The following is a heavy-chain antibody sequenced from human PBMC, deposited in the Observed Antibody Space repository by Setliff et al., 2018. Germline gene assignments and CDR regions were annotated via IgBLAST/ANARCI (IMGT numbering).Heavy chain of an antibody. CDR1: GNTFTGYY. CDR2: INPNSGDT. D-gene: IGHD4-17*01. V-gene: IGHV1-2*02. CDR3: AREVLSTVVAWDY. Sequence: ASVKVSCRASGNTFTGYYIHWLRQAPGQGLEWMGCINPNSGDTTFAQKFQGRATITRDTSNSTDYMDLSRLTSDDTAVYYCAREVLSTVVAWDYWGQGTLVTVSS. J-gene: IGHJ4*02.